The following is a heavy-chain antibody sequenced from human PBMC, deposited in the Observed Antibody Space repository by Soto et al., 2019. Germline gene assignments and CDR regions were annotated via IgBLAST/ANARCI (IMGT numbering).Heavy chain of an antibody. J-gene: IGHJ4*02. CDR3: ARDIPHYGSGSYYSYYFDY. Sequence: SETLSLTCTVACGSISNYYWSWIRQTPGKGLEWIGYIYYSGSTNYNPSLKSRVTISVDTSKNQFSLKLSSVTAADTAVYYCARDIPHYGSGSYYSYYFDYWGQGTLVT. V-gene: IGHV4-59*01. D-gene: IGHD3-10*01. CDR2: IYYSGST. CDR1: CGSISNYY.